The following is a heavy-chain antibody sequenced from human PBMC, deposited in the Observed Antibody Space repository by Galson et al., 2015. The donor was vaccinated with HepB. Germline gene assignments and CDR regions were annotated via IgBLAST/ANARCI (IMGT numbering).Heavy chain of an antibody. Sequence: SVKVSCKASGYTFTSYGITWVRQAPGQGLDWMGWISVYSGNTNYAQNLQGRVTMTADTSTSTVYMELRRLRSDDTAVYYCATGESGWYGNYFDYWGQGTLVTVSS. CDR3: ATGESGWYGNYFDY. V-gene: IGHV1-18*04. J-gene: IGHJ4*02. CDR2: ISVYSGNT. D-gene: IGHD6-19*01. CDR1: GYTFTSYG.